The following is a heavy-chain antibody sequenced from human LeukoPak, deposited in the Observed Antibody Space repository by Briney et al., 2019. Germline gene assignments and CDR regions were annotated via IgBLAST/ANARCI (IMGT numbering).Heavy chain of an antibody. J-gene: IGHJ3*01. Sequence: ASVKVSCKASGYTFNSYPLTWVRQAPGVGFEWVGWITADNFDTNYAQKFQGRVTLTKETSTNTAYMEMRSLMSDDTAVYYCARVRTPFGVVASPDALDVWGQGTAVTVSS. V-gene: IGHV1-18*01. D-gene: IGHD3-3*01. CDR2: ITADNFDT. CDR3: ARVRTPFGVVASPDALDV. CDR1: GYTFNSYP.